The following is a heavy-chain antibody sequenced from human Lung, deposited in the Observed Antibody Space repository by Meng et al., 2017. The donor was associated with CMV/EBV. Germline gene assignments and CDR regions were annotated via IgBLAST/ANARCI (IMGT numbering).Heavy chain of an antibody. CDR1: GYTLTELS. CDR2: FDPEDGET. CDR3: ATGHYDSRGYYSRTLSY. V-gene: IGHV1-24*01. J-gene: IGHJ4*02. Sequence: ASVXVSCKVSGYTLTELSRHWVRQAPGKGREWMGGFDPEDGETIYAQHFQGRVTMTEDTSTDTDYMELSSLTSEDTAVYYCATGHYDSRGYYSRTLSYWCQGTLVTVSS. D-gene: IGHD3-22*01.